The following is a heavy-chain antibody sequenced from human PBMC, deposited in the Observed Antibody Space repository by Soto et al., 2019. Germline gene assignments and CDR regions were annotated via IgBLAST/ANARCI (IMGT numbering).Heavy chain of an antibody. J-gene: IGHJ6*02. CDR1: GYTFTDYY. CDR3: AREGVVTTEGGDYYAMDV. D-gene: IGHD2-2*01. V-gene: IGHV1-2*04. CDR2: INPNSGAT. Sequence: GASVKVSCKASGYTFTDYYMGWVRQAPGQGLEWMGWINPNSGATKYAQKFEGWVTMTRDTSINTAYMELSRVTSDDTAVYYCAREGVVTTEGGDYYAMDVWGQGTTVTVSS.